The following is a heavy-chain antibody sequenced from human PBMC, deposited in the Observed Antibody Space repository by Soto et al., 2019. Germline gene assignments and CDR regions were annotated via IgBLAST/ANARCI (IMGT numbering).Heavy chain of an antibody. Sequence: ASVKVSCKASGYTFTSYYMHWVRQAPGQGVEWVGIINPSGGSTSYAQKFQGRVTMTRDTSTSTVYMELSRLRSEDTAVYYCARRGMISSKMRNYYYGMDVWGQGTRVTVSS. CDR1: GYTFTSYY. CDR2: INPSGGST. J-gene: IGHJ6*02. D-gene: IGHD6-13*01. CDR3: ARRGMISSKMRNYYYGMDV. V-gene: IGHV1-46*01.